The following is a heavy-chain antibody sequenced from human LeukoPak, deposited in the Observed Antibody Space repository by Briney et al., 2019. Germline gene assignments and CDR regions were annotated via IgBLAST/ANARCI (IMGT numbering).Heavy chain of an antibody. V-gene: IGHV3-53*01. CDR2: IYSGGST. J-gene: IGHJ6*02. CDR3: AREEENHYYGMDV. D-gene: IGHD1-14*01. Sequence: GGSLRLSCAASGFTVSSNYMSWVRQAPGKGLEWVSVIYSGGSTYYADSVKGRFTISRDNSKNTLYLQMNSLRAEDTAVYYCAREEENHYYGMDVWGQGTTVTVSS. CDR1: GFTVSSNY.